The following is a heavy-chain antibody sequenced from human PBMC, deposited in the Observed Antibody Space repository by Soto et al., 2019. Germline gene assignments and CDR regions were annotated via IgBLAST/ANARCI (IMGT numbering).Heavy chain of an antibody. CDR1: GASFTTYY. CDR2: IFYSWHL. V-gene: IGHV4-59*08. D-gene: IGHD1-26*01. Sequence: QVQLQESGPGLVKPSETLSLTCTVSGASFTTYYWSWIRQPPGKGLEWIGYIFYSWHLKYNPYLKSKPTIPVDPSKNKNSLRLTSVTAADTAVNYCARVGGGYRFDYWGQGTLVTVSS. J-gene: IGHJ4*02. CDR3: ARVGGGYRFDY.